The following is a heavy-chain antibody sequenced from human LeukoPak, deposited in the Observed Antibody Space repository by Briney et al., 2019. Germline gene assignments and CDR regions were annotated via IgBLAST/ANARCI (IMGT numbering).Heavy chain of an antibody. V-gene: IGHV7-4-1*02. J-gene: IGHJ4*02. D-gene: IGHD6-13*01. CDR3: ARTRIAAAGSIMY. Sequence: ASVKVSCKASGGTFNSYAISWVRQAPGQGLEWVGWINTNTGNPTYAQGFTGRFVFSLDTSVSTAYLQISSLKAEDTAVYYCARTRIAAAGSIMYWGQGTLVTVSS. CDR2: INTNTGNP. CDR1: GGTFNSYA.